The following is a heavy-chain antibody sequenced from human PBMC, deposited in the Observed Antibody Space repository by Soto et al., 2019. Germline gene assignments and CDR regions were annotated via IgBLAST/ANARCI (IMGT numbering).Heavy chain of an antibody. CDR3: ARDAGTNWFDP. D-gene: IGHD1-1*01. CDR1: GYTFTGYY. Sequence: WASVKGSCKASGYTFTGYYMHWVRQAPGQGLEWMGWINPNSGGTNYAQKFQGRVTMTRDTSISTAYMELSRLRSDDTAVYYCARDAGTNWFDPWGQGTLVTVSS. V-gene: IGHV1-2*02. CDR2: INPNSGGT. J-gene: IGHJ5*02.